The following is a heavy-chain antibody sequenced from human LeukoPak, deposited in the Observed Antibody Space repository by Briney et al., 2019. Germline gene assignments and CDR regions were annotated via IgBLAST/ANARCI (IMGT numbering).Heavy chain of an antibody. J-gene: IGHJ4*02. V-gene: IGHV3-23*01. CDR1: GFTFSSYA. CDR3: AKSPRDSSSWANFDY. Sequence: GGSLRLSCAASGFTFSSYAMSWVRQAPGKGLEWVSTISGSGGSTYYADSVKGRFTISRDNSKDTLYLQMSSLRAEDTAVYYCAKSPRDSSSWANFDYWGQGTLVTVSS. D-gene: IGHD6-13*01. CDR2: ISGSGGST.